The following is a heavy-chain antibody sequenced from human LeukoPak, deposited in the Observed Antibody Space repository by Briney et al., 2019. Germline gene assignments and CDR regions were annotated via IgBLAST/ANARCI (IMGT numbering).Heavy chain of an antibody. D-gene: IGHD3-22*01. V-gene: IGHV4-61*02. CDR1: GASISSGSYS. J-gene: IGHJ4*02. CDR2: IYNSGST. CDR3: ASSYYYDSKAFDY. Sequence: SETLSLTCTVSGASISSGSYSWSWIRQPAGKGLEWIGRIYNSGSTNYNPSLKSRVTISVDTSKNQFSLKLSSVTAADTAVYYCASSYYYDSKAFDYWGQGTLVTVSS.